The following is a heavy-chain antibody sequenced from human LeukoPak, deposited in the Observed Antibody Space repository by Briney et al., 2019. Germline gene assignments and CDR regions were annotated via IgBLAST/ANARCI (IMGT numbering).Heavy chain of an antibody. Sequence: PSETLSLTCAVYGGSFSGYYWSWIRHIQGKGLEWIGEINDSGTTHYNPSLKNRVTMSVDTSKNQFSLKLTSVTAADTAMYYCAREIELQWFGEADYWGQGTLVTVSS. J-gene: IGHJ4*02. CDR1: GGSFSGYY. CDR2: INDSGTT. D-gene: IGHD3-10*01. V-gene: IGHV4-34*01. CDR3: AREIELQWFGEADY.